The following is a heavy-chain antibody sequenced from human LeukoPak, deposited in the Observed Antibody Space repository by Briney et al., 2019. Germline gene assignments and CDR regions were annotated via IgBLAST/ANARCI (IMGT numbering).Heavy chain of an antibody. J-gene: IGHJ4*02. V-gene: IGHV3-64*01. CDR1: GFTFSSYG. D-gene: IGHD6-13*01. CDR3: ARGGYSSSWYFHY. CDR2: ISSNGGST. Sequence: GGSLRLSCAASGFTFSSYGMHWVRQAPGKGLEYVSAISSNGGSTYYANSLKGRFTISRDNSKNTLYLQMGSLRAEDMAVYYCARGGYSSSWYFHYWGQGTLVTVSS.